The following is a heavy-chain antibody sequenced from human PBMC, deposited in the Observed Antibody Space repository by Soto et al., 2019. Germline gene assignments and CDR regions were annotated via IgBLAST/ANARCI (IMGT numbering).Heavy chain of an antibody. CDR3: ARARAGRSYSDFWSGTYYYYGMDV. CDR2: IYYRGSA. D-gene: IGHD3-3*01. V-gene: IGHV4-59*01. Sequence: PEPLSLTCTVSGGTISSYYWSLIRLPLGKALEWIGYIYYRGSANSNPSPKSRVTISVDTSKNQFSLKLSSVTAADTAVYYCARARAGRSYSDFWSGTYYYYGMDVWGQGTTVT. J-gene: IGHJ6*01. CDR1: GGTISSYY.